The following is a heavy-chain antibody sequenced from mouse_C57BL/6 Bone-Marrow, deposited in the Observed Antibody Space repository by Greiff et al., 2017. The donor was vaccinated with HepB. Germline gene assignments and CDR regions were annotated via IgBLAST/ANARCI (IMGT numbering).Heavy chain of an antibody. V-gene: IGHV5-16*01. J-gene: IGHJ4*01. CDR2: INYDGSST. CDR1: GFTFSDYY. CDR3: ARVGSSYDYAMDY. Sequence: EVMLVESEGGLVQPGRSMKLSCTASGFTFSDYYMAWVRQVPEKGLEWVANINYDGSSTYYLDSLKSRFIISRDNAKNILYLQMSSLKSEDTATYYCARVGSSYDYAMDYWGQGTSVTVSS. D-gene: IGHD1-1*01.